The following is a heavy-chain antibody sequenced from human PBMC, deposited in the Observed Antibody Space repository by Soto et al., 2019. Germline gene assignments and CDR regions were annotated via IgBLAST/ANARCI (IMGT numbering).Heavy chain of an antibody. CDR1: GFTFSNYW. V-gene: IGHV3-7*01. J-gene: IGHJ3*01. D-gene: IGHD6-13*01. CDR3: ARISSLAAAV. Sequence: EVQLVESGGGLVQPGGSLRLSCVASGFTFSNYWMSWVRQAPGKGLEWVANIKQDGRDNYYVDSVKGRFTISRDNAKNSLSLQMNSLRAEDTAVYYCARISSLAAAVWGQGTVVTVSS. CDR2: IKQDGRDN.